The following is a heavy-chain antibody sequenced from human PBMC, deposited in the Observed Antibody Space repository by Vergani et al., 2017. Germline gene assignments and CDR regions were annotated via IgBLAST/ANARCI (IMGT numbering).Heavy chain of an antibody. CDR1: GFTFSNYG. CDR2: IRYDGVKI. CDR3: AKEIGRGFCGGASCYEAWFDP. D-gene: IGHD2-15*01. V-gene: IGHV3-30*02. Sequence: QVRLVESGGGVVQPGGSLRLSCAASGFTFSNYGIHWVRQAPGKGLEWVTFIRYDGVKIYADSVKGRFTICRNNSKITVYLQMSSMRDEDTAVYYCAKEIGRGFCGGASCYEAWFDPWAQGTLVTVSS. J-gene: IGHJ5*02.